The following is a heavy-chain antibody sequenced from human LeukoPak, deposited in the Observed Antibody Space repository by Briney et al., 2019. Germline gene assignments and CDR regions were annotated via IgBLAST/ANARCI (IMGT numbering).Heavy chain of an antibody. CDR1: GFTFSSYG. V-gene: IGHV3-30*02. D-gene: IGHD3-10*01. CDR3: ARNFYDSESYYPPWY. CDR2: IRYDGSNK. J-gene: IGHJ4*02. Sequence: GGSLRLSCAASGFTFSSYGMHWVRQAPGKGLEWVAFIRYDGSNKYYADSVKGRFTISRDNSKNTLYLQMNSLRVEDTAVYYCARNFYDSESYYPPWYWGQGVLVTVSS.